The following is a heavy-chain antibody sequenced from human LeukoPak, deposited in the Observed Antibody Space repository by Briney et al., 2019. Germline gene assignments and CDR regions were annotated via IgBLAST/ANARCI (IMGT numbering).Heavy chain of an antibody. D-gene: IGHD2-15*01. CDR2: ISAYNGNT. V-gene: IGHV1-18*01. J-gene: IGHJ5*02. CDR3: ASNREYCSGGSCYGAFDP. Sequence: ASVKVSCKASGYTFTSYGISWVRQAPGQGLEWMGWISAYNGNTNYAQKLQGRVTMTTDTSTSTAYMELRSLRSDDTAAYYCASNREYCSGGSCYGAFDPWGQGTLVTVSS. CDR1: GYTFTSYG.